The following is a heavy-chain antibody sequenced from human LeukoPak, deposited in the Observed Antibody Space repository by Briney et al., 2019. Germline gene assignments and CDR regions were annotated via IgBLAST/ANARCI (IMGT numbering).Heavy chain of an antibody. V-gene: IGHV4-30-2*03. J-gene: IGHJ5*02. D-gene: IGHD2-2*01. CDR2: IYYSGST. CDR3: ARQGCSSTSCYGFLDWFDP. CDR1: GGSISSGGYS. Sequence: SQTLSLTCAVSGGSISSGGYSWSWIRQPPGKGLEWIGSIYYSGSTYYNPSLKSRVTISVDTSKNQFSLKLSSVTAADTAVYYCARQGCSSTSCYGFLDWFDPWGQGTLVTVSS.